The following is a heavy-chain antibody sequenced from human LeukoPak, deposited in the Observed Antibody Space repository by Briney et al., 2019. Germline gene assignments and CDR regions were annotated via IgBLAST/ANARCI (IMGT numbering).Heavy chain of an antibody. CDR2: IYYSGST. J-gene: IGHJ3*02. CDR1: GGSISSYY. V-gene: IGHV4-59*08. D-gene: IGHD3-22*01. CDR3: ARQPDPYYYDSSGYYSMASAFDI. Sequence: SETLSLTCTVSGGSISSYYWSWIRQPAGKGLEWIGYIYYSGSTNYNPSLKSRVTISVDTSKNQFSLKLSSVTAADTAVYYCARQPDPYYYDSSGYYSMASAFDIWGQGTMVTVSS.